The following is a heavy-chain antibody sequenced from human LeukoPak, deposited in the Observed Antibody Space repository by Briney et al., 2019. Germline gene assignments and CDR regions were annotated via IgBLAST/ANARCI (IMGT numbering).Heavy chain of an antibody. CDR3: ARSKLGYCSSTSCYYYGMDV. V-gene: IGHV4-31*03. Sequence: SQTLSLTCTVSGGSISSGGYYWSWIRQHPGKGLEWIGYIYYSGSTYYNPSLKSRVTISVDTSKNQFSLKLSSVTAADTAVYYCARSKLGYCSSTSCYYYGMDVWGQGTTVTVSS. D-gene: IGHD2-2*01. CDR1: GGSISSGGYY. CDR2: IYYSGST. J-gene: IGHJ6*02.